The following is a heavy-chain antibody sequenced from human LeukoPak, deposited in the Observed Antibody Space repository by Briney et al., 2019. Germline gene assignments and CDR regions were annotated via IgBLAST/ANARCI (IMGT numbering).Heavy chain of an antibody. CDR3: AGSLGYCTSNVCYLKY. D-gene: IGHD2-8*01. CDR2: ISAQHGQT. CDR1: GYSENVYG. J-gene: IGHJ1*01. Sequence: GASVKVSCKTSGYSENVYGITWVRQVAGQGLEWMGWISAQHGQTEYAPNSQDRVTMTTDTYTNTAYMELRSLRSDDTAVYYCAGSLGYCTSNVCYLKYWGQGTLVTVSS. V-gene: IGHV1-18*01.